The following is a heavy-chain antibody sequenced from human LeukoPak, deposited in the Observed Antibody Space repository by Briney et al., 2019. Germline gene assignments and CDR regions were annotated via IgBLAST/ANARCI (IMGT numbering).Heavy chain of an antibody. CDR3: AKDRERWLQLFDY. J-gene: IGHJ4*02. D-gene: IGHD5-24*01. Sequence: GGSLRLSCAASGFTFSSYAMSWVRQAPGKELEWVSAISGSGGSTYYADSVKGRFTISRDNSKNTLYLQMNSLRAEDTAVYYCAKDRERWLQLFDYWGQGTLVTVSS. V-gene: IGHV3-23*01. CDR1: GFTFSSYA. CDR2: ISGSGGST.